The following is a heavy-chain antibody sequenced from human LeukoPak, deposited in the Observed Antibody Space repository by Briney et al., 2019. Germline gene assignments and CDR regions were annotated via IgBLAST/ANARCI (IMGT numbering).Heavy chain of an antibody. CDR1: GFTFSSYA. D-gene: IGHD5-12*01. J-gene: IGHJ4*02. CDR3: ARDRAYSGYDYVFAY. Sequence: GGSLRLSCAASGFTFSSYAMHWVRQAPGKGLEWVAVISYDGSNKYYADSVKGRFTISRDNSKNTLYLQMNSLRAEDTAVYYCARDRAYSGYDYVFAYWGQGTLDTVSS. CDR2: ISYDGSNK. V-gene: IGHV3-30*04.